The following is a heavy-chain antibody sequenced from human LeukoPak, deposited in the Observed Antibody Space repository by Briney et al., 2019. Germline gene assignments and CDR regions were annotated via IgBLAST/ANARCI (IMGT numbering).Heavy chain of an antibody. J-gene: IGHJ5*02. Sequence: SQTLSLTCAISGDSVSNKSAAWNWIRQSPSRGLEWLGRTYYRSKWYNDYAVSVESRIIINPDTSKNQFSLQLNSVTPEDTAVYYCARVYWAQQLHWFDPWGQGTLVTVSA. CDR1: GDSVSNKSAA. D-gene: IGHD6-13*01. CDR2: TYYRSKWYN. V-gene: IGHV6-1*01. CDR3: ARVYWAQQLHWFDP.